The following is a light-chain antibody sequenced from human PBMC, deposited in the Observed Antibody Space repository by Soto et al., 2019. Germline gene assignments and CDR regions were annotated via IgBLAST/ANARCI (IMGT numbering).Light chain of an antibody. CDR2: AAS. CDR1: QGITDF. V-gene: IGKV1-9*01. Sequence: DIQLTQSPSFLSASVGDRVTISCRASQGITDFLAWYQQKPGKAPKLLIYAASTLQSGVPSRFSGSASGTEFTLTISRLEPEDFALYYCQQYGSSPLTFGGGTKVEIK. CDR3: QQYGSSPLT. J-gene: IGKJ4*01.